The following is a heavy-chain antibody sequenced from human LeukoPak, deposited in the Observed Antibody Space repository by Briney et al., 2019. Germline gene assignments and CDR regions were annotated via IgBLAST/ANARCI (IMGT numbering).Heavy chain of an antibody. CDR3: ARDFDSGYSGGY. J-gene: IGHJ4*02. CDR2: ISAYNGNT. D-gene: IGHD6-13*01. V-gene: IGHV1-18*01. Sequence: ASVTVSCKASGYTFTSYGISWVRQAPGQGLEWMGWISAYNGNTNYAQKLQGRVTMTTDTSTSTAYMELRSLRSDDTAVYCCARDFDSGYSGGYWGQGTLVTVSS. CDR1: GYTFTSYG.